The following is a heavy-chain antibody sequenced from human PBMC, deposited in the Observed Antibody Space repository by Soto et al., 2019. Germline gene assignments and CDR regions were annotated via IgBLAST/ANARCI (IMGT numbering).Heavy chain of an antibody. Sequence: PGGSLRLSCAASGFTFSSYAMSWVRQAPGKGLEWVSAISGSGGSTYYADSVKGRFTISRDNSKNTLYLQMNSLRAEDTAVYYCAKDLERGGYSVPIFDYWGQGTLVTVSS. CDR2: ISGSGGST. V-gene: IGHV3-23*01. CDR1: GFTFSSYA. J-gene: IGHJ4*02. CDR3: AKDLERGGYSVPIFDY. D-gene: IGHD5-12*01.